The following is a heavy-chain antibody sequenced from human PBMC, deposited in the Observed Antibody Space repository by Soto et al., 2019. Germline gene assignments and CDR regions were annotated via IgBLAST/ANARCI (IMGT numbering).Heavy chain of an antibody. CDR2: INAGNGTA. CDR1: GYTFTSYA. Sequence: ASVKVSCKASGYTFTSYAMHWVRQAPGQRLEWMGWINAGNGTANYAQKFQGRVTITADESTSTAYMELSSLRSEDTAVYYCAREGGIVVVVAATFHYYGMDVWGQGTTVTVSS. J-gene: IGHJ6*02. D-gene: IGHD2-15*01. CDR3: AREGGIVVVVAATFHYYGMDV. V-gene: IGHV1-3*01.